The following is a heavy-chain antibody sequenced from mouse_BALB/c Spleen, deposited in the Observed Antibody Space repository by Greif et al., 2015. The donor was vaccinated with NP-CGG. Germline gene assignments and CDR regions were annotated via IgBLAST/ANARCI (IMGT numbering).Heavy chain of an antibody. D-gene: IGHD1-1*01. J-gene: IGHJ2*01. V-gene: IGHV1-80*01. CDR3: ARGKEFYYYGSSPYYFDY. CDR1: GYAFSSYW. Sequence: QVQLKESGAELVRPGSSVEISCKASGYAFSSYWMNWVKQRPGQGLEWIGQIYPGDGDTNYNGKFKGKATLTADKSSSTAYMQLSSLTSEDSAVYFCARGKEFYYYGSSPYYFDYWGQGTTLTVSS. CDR2: IYPGDGDT.